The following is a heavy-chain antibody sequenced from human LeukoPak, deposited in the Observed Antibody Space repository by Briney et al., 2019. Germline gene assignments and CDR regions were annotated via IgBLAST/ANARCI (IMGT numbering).Heavy chain of an antibody. J-gene: IGHJ4*02. Sequence: PGGSLRLSCAASGFTFSSYAMSWVRQAPGKGLEWVSAISGSGGSTYYADSVKGRFTISRDNSKNTLYLQMNSLRAEDTAAYYCAKLKRESAMVTYFDYWGQGTLVTVSS. CDR3: AKLKRESAMVTYFDY. V-gene: IGHV3-23*01. CDR1: GFTFSSYA. D-gene: IGHD5-18*01. CDR2: ISGSGGST.